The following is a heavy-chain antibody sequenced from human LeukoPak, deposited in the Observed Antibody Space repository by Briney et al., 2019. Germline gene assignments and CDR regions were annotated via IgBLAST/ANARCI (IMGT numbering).Heavy chain of an antibody. CDR2: VHLDGRT. J-gene: IGHJ4*02. V-gene: IGHV4-4*02. D-gene: IGHD2/OR15-2a*01. Sequence: SETLSLTCGVSGGSISSTNWWTWVRQPPGKGLEWIREVHLDGRTNYNPSLQSRLTMSVDFSENHISLKLTSVTAADTAVYYCAREGGPFRPLDYSGQGTLVTVSS. CDR3: AREGGPFRPLDY. CDR1: GGSISSTNW.